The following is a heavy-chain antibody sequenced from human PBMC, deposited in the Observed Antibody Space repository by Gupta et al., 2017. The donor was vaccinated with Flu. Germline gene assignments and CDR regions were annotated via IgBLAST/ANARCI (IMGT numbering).Heavy chain of an antibody. D-gene: IGHD2-15*01. V-gene: IGHV3-30-3*01. CDR3: AGARSAASPPSYSFNY. Sequence: APGKGLEWVAVISYDGSNEYYADSVKGRFTISRDNTKNTLFLLMNSMRPEDTAVYYCAGARSAASPPSYSFNYWGQGELVTVSS. CDR2: ISYDGSNE. J-gene: IGHJ4*02.